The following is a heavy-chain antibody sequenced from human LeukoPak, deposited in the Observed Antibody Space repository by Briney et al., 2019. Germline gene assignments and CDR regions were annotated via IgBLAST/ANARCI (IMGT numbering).Heavy chain of an antibody. J-gene: IGHJ5*02. Sequence: PSETLSLTCAVYGASFSNYYWSWIRQPPGKGLEWIGETDHSGSTKCNPSLKGRVTISLDTSKNQFSLDLTSVTAADTGVGSYNWFDPWGQETLVTVSS. CDR2: TDHSGST. V-gene: IGHV4-34*01. CDR1: GASFSNYY. CDR3: NWFDP. D-gene: IGHD3-10*01.